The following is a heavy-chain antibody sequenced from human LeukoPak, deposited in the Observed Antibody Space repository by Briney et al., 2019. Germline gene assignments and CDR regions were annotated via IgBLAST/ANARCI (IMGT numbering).Heavy chain of an antibody. V-gene: IGHV3-23*01. CDR2: ISGSGGNT. CDR1: GFSISSYA. J-gene: IGHJ6*02. Sequence: PGGSLRLSCAASGFSISSYAMNWVRQAPGKGLEWVSLISGSGGNTHYADSVKGRFTISRDNSKNTLYLQMNSLRAEDTAVYYCARSRGTTFYYYGMDVWGQGTTVTVSS. D-gene: IGHD3-10*01. CDR3: ARSRGTTFYYYGMDV.